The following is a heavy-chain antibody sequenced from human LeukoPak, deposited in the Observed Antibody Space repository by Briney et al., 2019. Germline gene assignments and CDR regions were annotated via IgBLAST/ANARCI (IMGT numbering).Heavy chain of an antibody. V-gene: IGHV4-59*01. CDR2: IYYSGST. D-gene: IGHD5-12*01. CDR3: ARVGFGGYSGSYYFGY. Sequence: SETLSLTCTVSGGSISSYYWSWIRQPPGKGLEWIGDIYYSGSTNYNPSLKSRVTISVDTSKNQFSLKLSSVTAADTAVYYCARVGFGGYSGSYYFGYWGQGTLVTVSS. CDR1: GGSISSYY. J-gene: IGHJ4*02.